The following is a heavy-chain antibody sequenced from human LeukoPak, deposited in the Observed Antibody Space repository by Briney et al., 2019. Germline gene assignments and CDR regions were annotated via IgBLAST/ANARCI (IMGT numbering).Heavy chain of an antibody. J-gene: IGHJ3*02. CDR1: GYTFTSYY. CDR2: INPSGGST. CDR3: AKSSTHRYNWKSGQLHDTFDI. Sequence: GASVKVSCKASGYTFTSYYMHWVRQAPGQGLEWMGIINPSGGSTSYAQKFQGRVTMTRDMSTSTVYMELRSLRSDDTAVYYCAKSSTHRYNWKSGQLHDTFDIWGQGTMVTVSS. V-gene: IGHV1-46*01. D-gene: IGHD1-20*01.